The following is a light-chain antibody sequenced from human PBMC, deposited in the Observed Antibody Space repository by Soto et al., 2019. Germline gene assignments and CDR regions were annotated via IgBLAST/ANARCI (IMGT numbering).Light chain of an antibody. V-gene: IGKV3-15*01. Sequence: DIVMTQSPATLSVAPGERVTFSCRASQGVSRKLAWYQHKPGQAPRLLISGASTGATGIPARFSGSGSGTEFTLTISSLQSEDFAVYYCQQRSNWPPPLTFGGGTKVEIK. CDR1: QGVSRK. CDR3: QQRSNWPPPLT. J-gene: IGKJ4*01. CDR2: GAS.